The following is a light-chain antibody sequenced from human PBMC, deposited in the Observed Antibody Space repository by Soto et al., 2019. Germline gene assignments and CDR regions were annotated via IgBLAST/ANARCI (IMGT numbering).Light chain of an antibody. J-gene: IGLJ1*01. V-gene: IGLV2-14*01. CDR3: SSYTSSTLWV. CDR1: SSDIGVYDY. Sequence: QSALTQPASVSGSPGQSITISCTGTSSDIGVYDYVSWYQHHPGKAHKLMIYEVSNRPSGVSNRFSGSKSGNTASLTISGLQAEDEADYYCSSYTSSTLWVFGTGTKVTVL. CDR2: EVS.